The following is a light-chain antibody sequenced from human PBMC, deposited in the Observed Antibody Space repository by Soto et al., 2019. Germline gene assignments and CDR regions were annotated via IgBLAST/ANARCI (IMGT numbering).Light chain of an antibody. V-gene: IGLV2-14*01. CDR2: EVS. Sequence: QSALTQPASVSGSPGQSITISCTGTSSDVGGYNYVSWYQQHPGTAPKLMIYEVSNQPSVVSNRFSGSKSGNTSSLTISGRQAEHEADYYCSSYTSSSTLDAFGTGTKLTVL. CDR3: SSYTSSSTLDA. J-gene: IGLJ1*01. CDR1: SSDVGGYNY.